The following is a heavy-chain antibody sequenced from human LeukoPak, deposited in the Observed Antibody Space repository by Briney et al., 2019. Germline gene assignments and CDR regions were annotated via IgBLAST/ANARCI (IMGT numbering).Heavy chain of an antibody. CDR1: GGSISSYY. CDR3: ARSRDILTGDYYYYGMDV. CDR2: IYYSGST. V-gene: IGHV4-59*01. Sequence: SETLSLTCTVSGGSISSYYWSWIRQPPGKGLEWIGYIYYSGSTNYNPSLKSRVTISVDTSKNRFSLKLSSVTAADTAVYYCARSRDILTGDYYYYGMDVWGQGTTVTVSS. D-gene: IGHD3-9*01. J-gene: IGHJ6*02.